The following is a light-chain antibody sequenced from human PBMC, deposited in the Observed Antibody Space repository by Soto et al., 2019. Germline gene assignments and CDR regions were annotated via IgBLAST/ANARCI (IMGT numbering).Light chain of an antibody. Sequence: DIQMTQSPSSLSASVGDRVTITCRASQTINAYLNWYQQKPGKAPKLLIYAASSLQSGVPSRFSGSGSGTDFTLTIISLQPEDFATHYWQVRYRTPRTFGQGTRLQI. CDR2: AAS. CDR1: QTINAY. J-gene: IGKJ2*01. V-gene: IGKV1-39*01. CDR3: QVRYRTPRT.